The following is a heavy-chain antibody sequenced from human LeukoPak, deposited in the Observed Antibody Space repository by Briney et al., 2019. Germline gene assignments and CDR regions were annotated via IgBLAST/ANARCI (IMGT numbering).Heavy chain of an antibody. Sequence: SETLSLTCAVSGYSISSGYYWGWIRQPPGKGLEWIGSIYHSGSTYYNPSLKSRVTISVDTSKNQFSLKLSSVTAADTAVYYCARGFYDYVWGSYRFNYFGYWGQGTLVIVSS. D-gene: IGHD3-16*02. CDR1: GYSISSGYY. CDR3: ARGFYDYVWGSYRFNYFGY. V-gene: IGHV4-38-2*01. J-gene: IGHJ4*02. CDR2: IYHSGST.